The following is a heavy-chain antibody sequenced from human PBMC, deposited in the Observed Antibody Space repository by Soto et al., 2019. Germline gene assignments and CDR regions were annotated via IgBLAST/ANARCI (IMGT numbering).Heavy chain of an antibody. J-gene: IGHJ6*03. V-gene: IGHV1-69*02. CDR1: GGTFSSYT. Sequence: SVKVSCKASGGTFSSYTISWMRQAPGQGLEWMGRIIPILGIADYAQKFQGRVTITTDKSTSTAYMELSSLRSEDTAVYYCASHMVRGVIRSYYYYYMDVWGKGTTVTVSS. D-gene: IGHD3-10*01. CDR2: IIPILGIA. CDR3: ASHMVRGVIRSYYYYYMDV.